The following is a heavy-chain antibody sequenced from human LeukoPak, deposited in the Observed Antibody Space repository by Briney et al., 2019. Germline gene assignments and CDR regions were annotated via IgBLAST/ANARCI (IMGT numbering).Heavy chain of an antibody. CDR2: ISNNGGYK. V-gene: IGHV3-33*06. CDR3: AKAGSISWYDH. J-gene: IGHJ5*02. Sequence: GGSLRLSCATSGFTSSSYGFHWVRQAPGKGLEWVAVISNNGGYKHYTDSVKGRFTISRDDSKSTVYLQMSSLRAEDAATYYCAKAGSISWYDHWGQGTLVTVS. D-gene: IGHD6-13*01. CDR1: GFTSSSYG.